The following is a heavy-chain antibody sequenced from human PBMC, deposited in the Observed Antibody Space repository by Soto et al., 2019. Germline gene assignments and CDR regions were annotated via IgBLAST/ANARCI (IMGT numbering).Heavy chain of an antibody. CDR1: GGSLRSYA. V-gene: IGHV1-69*06. CDR3: ARALYAYSWYDRCFDY. D-gene: IGHD6-13*01. Sequence: QVQLVQSGAEVKRPGSSVKVSCKASGGSLRSYAVNWVRQAHGQGLGWMGGIIPIFGTANYAPKFQGRVTINADKSTSTAYMEVYSLRSQDTAMYYCARALYAYSWYDRCFDYWGQGTLVTVAS. CDR2: IIPIFGTA. J-gene: IGHJ4*02.